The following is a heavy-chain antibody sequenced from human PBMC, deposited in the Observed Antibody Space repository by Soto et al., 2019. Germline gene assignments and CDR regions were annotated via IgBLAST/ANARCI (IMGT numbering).Heavy chain of an antibody. CDR2: IYPGDSDT. V-gene: IGHV5-51*01. CDR1: GYSFTSYW. D-gene: IGHD3-10*01. CDR3: ARRNYGSGSRYAFDI. Sequence: HGESLKISCKGSGYSFTSYWIGWVRQMPGKGLEWMGIIYPGDSDTRYSPSSQGQVTISADKSISTAYLQWSSLKASDTAMYYCARRNYGSGSRYAFDIWGQGTMVTVSS. J-gene: IGHJ3*02.